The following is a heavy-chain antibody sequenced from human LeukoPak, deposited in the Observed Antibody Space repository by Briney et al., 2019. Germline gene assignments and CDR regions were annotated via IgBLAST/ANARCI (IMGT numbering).Heavy chain of an antibody. V-gene: IGHV4-59*01. Sequence: SETLSLTCTVSGGSISTYYWSWIRQPPGKGLEWIGYIYYSGSTDYNPSLKSRVTISLDTSKNQFSLKLSSVTAADTAVYYCARDRASYFDYWGQGTLVTVSS. J-gene: IGHJ4*02. CDR1: GGSISTYY. CDR2: IYYSGST. CDR3: ARDRASYFDY.